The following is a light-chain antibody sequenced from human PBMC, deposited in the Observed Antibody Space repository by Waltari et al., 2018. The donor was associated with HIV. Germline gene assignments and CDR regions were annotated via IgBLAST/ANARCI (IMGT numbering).Light chain of an antibody. V-gene: IGLV2-23*01. Sequence: QSALSQPASVSGSPGQSITISCTGGSGDVGTYYLVSWYQRLPGSAPKLIIYEATKRPSGVSNRFSGSKSGGTASLTISGLQADDEGHYYCCSYAGTVVFGGGTELTVL. J-gene: IGLJ2*01. CDR3: CSYAGTVV. CDR2: EAT. CDR1: SGDVGTYYL.